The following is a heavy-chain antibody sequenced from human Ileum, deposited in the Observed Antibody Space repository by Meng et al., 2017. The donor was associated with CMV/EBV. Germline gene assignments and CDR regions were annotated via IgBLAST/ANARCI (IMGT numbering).Heavy chain of an antibody. CDR3: AASESRYWYFDL. CDR2: ISSSSSYI. CDR1: GFTFSSYS. V-gene: IGHV3-21*01. Sequence: CSASGFTFSSYSMNWVRQAPGKGLEWVSSISSSSSYIYYADSVKGRFTISRDNAKNSLYLQMNSLRAEDTAVYYCAASESRYWYFDLWGRGTLVTVSS. D-gene: IGHD2-2*01. J-gene: IGHJ2*01.